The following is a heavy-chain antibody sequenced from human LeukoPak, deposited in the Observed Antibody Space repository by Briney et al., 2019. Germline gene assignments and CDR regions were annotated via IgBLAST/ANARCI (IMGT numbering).Heavy chain of an antibody. D-gene: IGHD3-9*01. Sequence: GASVKVSCKASGYTLTSFGITWVRQAPGQGLEWVGWSSASNSNTKYAQKFQGRVAMTTDTSTSTAYMELSSLRSDDTAVYYCARVNSPYYNILTGYFYWGQGTLVTVSS. CDR2: SSASNSNT. CDR3: ARVNSPYYNILTGYFY. J-gene: IGHJ4*02. CDR1: GYTLTSFG. V-gene: IGHV1-18*01.